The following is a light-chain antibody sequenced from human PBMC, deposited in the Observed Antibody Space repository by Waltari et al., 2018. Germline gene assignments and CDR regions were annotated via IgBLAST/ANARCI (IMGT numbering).Light chain of an antibody. J-gene: IGKJ3*01. CDR2: GTS. CDR3: QQYYTFPRLS. V-gene: IGKV1-39*01. CDR1: QNIDGR. Sequence: DVQMTQSPSSLSASVGDTVTITCRTSQNIDGRLTWLQQKPGKAPELLIYGTSILRGGVPSRFSGSGSGTGFTLTIYNLQPEDFAAYYCQQYYTFPRLSFGPGTTFDV.